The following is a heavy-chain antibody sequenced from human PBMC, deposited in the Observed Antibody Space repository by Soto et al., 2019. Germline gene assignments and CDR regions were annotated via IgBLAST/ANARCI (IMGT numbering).Heavy chain of an antibody. D-gene: IGHD3-22*01. J-gene: IGHJ4*02. CDR2: IIPIFGTA. V-gene: IGHV1-69*12. CDR1: GGTFSSYA. CDR3: ARDGYYYDSSGYYYYFDY. Sequence: QVQLVQSGAEVKKPGSSVKVSCKASGGTFSSYAISWVRQAPGQGLEWMGGIIPIFGTANYAQKFQGRVTITADESTSTAYIELSSLRSEDTAVYYFARDGYYYDSSGYYYYFDYCGQGTLVTVSS.